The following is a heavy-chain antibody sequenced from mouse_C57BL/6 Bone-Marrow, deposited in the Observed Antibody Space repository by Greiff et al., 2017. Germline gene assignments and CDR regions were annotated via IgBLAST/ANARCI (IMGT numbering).Heavy chain of an antibody. CDR3: AASNWDRAWFAY. CDR1: GFSLTSYA. V-gene: IGHV2-9-1*01. Sequence: QVQLQQSGPGLVAPSQSLSITCTVSGFSLTSYAISWVRQPPGKGLEWLGVIWTGGGTNYNSALKSRLSISKDNSKSQVFLKMNSLQTDDTARYYCAASNWDRAWFAYWGQGTLVTVSA. CDR2: IWTGGGT. D-gene: IGHD4-1*01. J-gene: IGHJ3*01.